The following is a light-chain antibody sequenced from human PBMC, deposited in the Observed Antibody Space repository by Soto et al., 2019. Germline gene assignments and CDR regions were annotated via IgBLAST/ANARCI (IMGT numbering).Light chain of an antibody. CDR2: YDS. J-gene: IGLJ3*02. CDR3: QVWDSSSDPWV. CDR1: NIGSKS. Sequence: SYELTQPPSASVAPGKTARITCGGNNIGSKSVHWYQQKPGQAPVLVIYYDSDRPSGIPERFSGSNSGNTATLTISRVEAGDEADYYCQVWDSSSDPWVFGGGTQLTVL. V-gene: IGLV3-21*04.